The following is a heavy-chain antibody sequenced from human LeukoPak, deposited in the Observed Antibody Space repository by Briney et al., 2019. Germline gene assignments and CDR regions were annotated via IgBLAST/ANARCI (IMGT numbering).Heavy chain of an antibody. D-gene: IGHD3-3*01. CDR1: GGTFSSYA. V-gene: IGHV1-69*13. J-gene: IGHJ6*02. Sequence: ASVTVSRKASGGTFSSYAISWVRQAPGQGLEWMGGIIPIFGTANYAQKFQGRVTITADESTSTAYMELSSLRSEDTAVYYCARDLLYTDFWSGYYRDYYYYGMDVWGQGTTVTVSS. CDR2: IIPIFGTA. CDR3: ARDLLYTDFWSGYYRDYYYYGMDV.